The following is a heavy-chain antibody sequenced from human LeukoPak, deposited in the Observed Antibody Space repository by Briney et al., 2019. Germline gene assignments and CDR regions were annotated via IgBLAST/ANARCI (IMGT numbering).Heavy chain of an antibody. CDR3: ARDLGDWYSSSSAGSSGFDY. Sequence: TPSETLSLTCTVSGGSISSYYWSWIRQPAGKGLEWIGRIYTSGSTNYNPSLKSRVTMSVDTSKNQFSLKLSSVTAADTAVYYCARDLGDWYSSSSAGSSGFDYWGQGTLVTVSS. D-gene: IGHD6-6*01. V-gene: IGHV4-4*07. J-gene: IGHJ4*02. CDR1: GGSISSYY. CDR2: IYTSGST.